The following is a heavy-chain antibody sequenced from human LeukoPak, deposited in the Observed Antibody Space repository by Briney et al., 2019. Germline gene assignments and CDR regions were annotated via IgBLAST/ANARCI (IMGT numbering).Heavy chain of an antibody. J-gene: IGHJ3*02. CDR2: ISSSSSYI. V-gene: IGHV3-21*04. CDR1: GFTFSSYS. Sequence: GGSLRLSCAASGFTFSSYSMNWVRQAPGKGLEWVSSISSSSSYIYYADSVKGRFTISRDNAKNSLYLQMNSLRAEDTAVYYCATSGIAVAGTDSGAFDIWGQGTMVTVSS. D-gene: IGHD6-19*01. CDR3: ATSGIAVAGTDSGAFDI.